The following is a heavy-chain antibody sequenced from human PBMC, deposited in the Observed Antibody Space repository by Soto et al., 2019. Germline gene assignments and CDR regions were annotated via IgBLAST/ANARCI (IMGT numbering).Heavy chain of an antibody. D-gene: IGHD6-19*01. CDR2: IYYSGST. Sequence: SETLSLTCTVSGGSISSYHWSWIRQPPGKGLEWIGYIYYSGSTNYNPSLQSRVTISIDTSKNQFSLKLTSVTAADTAVYYCARFTYSSGWYYFDYWGQGTLVTVS. V-gene: IGHV4-59*01. J-gene: IGHJ4*02. CDR3: ARFTYSSGWYYFDY. CDR1: GGSISSYH.